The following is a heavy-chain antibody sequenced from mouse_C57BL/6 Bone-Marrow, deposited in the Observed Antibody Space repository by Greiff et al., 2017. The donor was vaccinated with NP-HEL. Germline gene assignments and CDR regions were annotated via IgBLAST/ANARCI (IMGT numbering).Heavy chain of an antibody. CDR2: IDPENGDT. CDR1: GFNIKDDY. V-gene: IGHV14-4*01. Sequence: EVQLQQSGAELVRPGASVKLSCTASGFNIKDDYMHWVKQRPEQGLEWIGWIDPENGDTEYASKFQGKATITADTSSNTAYLQLSSLTSEDTAVYYCTTGLGQGDCDYGGQGTTLTVSS. CDR3: TTGLGQGDCDY. J-gene: IGHJ2*01. D-gene: IGHD4-1*01.